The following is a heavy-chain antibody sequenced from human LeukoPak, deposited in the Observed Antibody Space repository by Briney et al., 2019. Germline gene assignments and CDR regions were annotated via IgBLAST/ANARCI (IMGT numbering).Heavy chain of an antibody. V-gene: IGHV3-48*03. CDR2: ISNSGSTK. J-gene: IGHJ4*02. Sequence: GGSLRLSCAASGFTFSSYEMNWIRQAPGKGLEWISYISNSGSTKYYTDSVKGRFTISRDNAKNSVFLQMNSLRAEGTAVYYCAAVIDYWGQGTLVTVSS. CDR3: AAVIDY. CDR1: GFTFSSYE.